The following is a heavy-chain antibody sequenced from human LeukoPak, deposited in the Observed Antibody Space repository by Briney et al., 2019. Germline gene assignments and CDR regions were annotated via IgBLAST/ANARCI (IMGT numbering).Heavy chain of an antibody. CDR3: ARDGAARGSGSLGD. J-gene: IGHJ4*02. Sequence: PGGSLRLSCAASGFTFSSYAMHWVRQAPGKGLEWVANMNQDGSEKYYVDSVKGRFTISRDNAKNSLYLEVNSLRAEDTAVYYCARDGAARGSGSLGDWGQGTLIIVSS. CDR1: GFTFSSYA. V-gene: IGHV3-7*01. CDR2: MNQDGSEK. D-gene: IGHD3-10*01.